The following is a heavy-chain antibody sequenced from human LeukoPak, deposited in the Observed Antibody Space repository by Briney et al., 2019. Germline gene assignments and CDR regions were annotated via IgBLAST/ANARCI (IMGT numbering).Heavy chain of an antibody. Sequence: GGSLRLSCAASGFTFSSYWMHWVRQAPGKGLVWVSRINSDGSSTSYADSVKGRFTISRDNSKNTLYLQMNSLRAEDTAVYYCAKDRSGYDSYYYYMDVWGKGTTVTVSS. J-gene: IGHJ6*03. V-gene: IGHV3-74*01. CDR1: GFTFSSYW. CDR2: INSDGSST. D-gene: IGHD5-12*01. CDR3: AKDRSGYDSYYYYMDV.